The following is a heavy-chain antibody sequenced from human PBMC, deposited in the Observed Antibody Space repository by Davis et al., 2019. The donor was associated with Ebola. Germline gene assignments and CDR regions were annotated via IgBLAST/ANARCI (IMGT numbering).Heavy chain of an antibody. CDR2: ITISGNT. CDR1: GGSLTGSY. J-gene: IGHJ6*02. V-gene: IGHV4-34*01. Sequence: SETLSLTCAVYGGSLTGSYWTWIRQPPGKGLEWIGDITISGNTNYNPSLESRVTVALDTSKNQLSLRLTSVTAADTAVYYCAKATAGRSVVRYYYYGLDVWGQGTTVTVSS. D-gene: IGHD3-10*01. CDR3: AKATAGRSVVRYYYYGLDV.